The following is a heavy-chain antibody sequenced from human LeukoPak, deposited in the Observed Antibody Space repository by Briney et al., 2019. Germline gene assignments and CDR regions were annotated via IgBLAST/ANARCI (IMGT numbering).Heavy chain of an antibody. V-gene: IGHV1-18*01. CDR2: ISAYNGNT. CDR1: GYTFTSYG. J-gene: IGHJ4*02. Sequence: ASVKVSCKASGYTFTSYGISWVRQAPGQGLDWMGWISAYNGNTNYAQKLQGRVTMTTDTSTSTAYMELRSLRSDDTAVYYCARDLHYYDSSGYYYWGQGTLVTVSS. CDR3: ARDLHYYDSSGYYY. D-gene: IGHD3-22*01.